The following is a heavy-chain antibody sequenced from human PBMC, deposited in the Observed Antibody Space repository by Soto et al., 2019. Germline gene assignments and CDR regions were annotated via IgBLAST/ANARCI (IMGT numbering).Heavy chain of an antibody. J-gene: IGHJ6*02. CDR3: ARPVVPAAFYYYYGMDV. V-gene: IGHV3-23*01. CDR1: GFTFSSYA. Sequence: GGSLRLSCAASGFTFSSYAMSWVRQAPGKGLEWVSAISGSGGSTYYADSVKGRFTISRDSSKNTLYLHMNSLRAEDTAVYYCARPVVPAAFYYYYGMDVWGQGTTVTVSS. D-gene: IGHD2-2*01. CDR2: ISGSGGST.